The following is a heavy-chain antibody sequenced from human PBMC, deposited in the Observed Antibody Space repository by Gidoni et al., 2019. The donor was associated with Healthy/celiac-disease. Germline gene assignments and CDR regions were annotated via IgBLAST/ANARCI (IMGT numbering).Heavy chain of an antibody. CDR3: ARVSLSSGWDSAFDI. V-gene: IGHV1-2*04. J-gene: IGHJ3*02. CDR2: INPNSGGT. Sequence: QVQLVQSGAEVTTPGASVKVSCKASRYHFTGHYMHWVRQAPGQGLEWMGWINPNSGGTNYAQKFQGWVTMTRDTSISTAYMELSRLRSDDTAVYYCARVSLSSGWDSAFDIWGQGTMVTVSS. D-gene: IGHD6-19*01. CDR1: RYHFTGHY.